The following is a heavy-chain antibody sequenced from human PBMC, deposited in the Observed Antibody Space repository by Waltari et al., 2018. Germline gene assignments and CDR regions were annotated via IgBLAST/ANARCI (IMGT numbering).Heavy chain of an antibody. CDR3: VRDYSGYDYRYWYFDL. CDR1: GGSISSHY. V-gene: IGHV4-59*11. Sequence: QVQLQESGPGLVKPSETLSLTCTVSGGSISSHYWSWIRQPPGKGLEWIGYIYYSGSTNYNPSLKSRVTISVDTSKNQFSLKLSSVTAADTAVYYCVRDYSGYDYRYWYFDLWGRGTLVTVSS. J-gene: IGHJ2*01. CDR2: IYYSGST. D-gene: IGHD5-12*01.